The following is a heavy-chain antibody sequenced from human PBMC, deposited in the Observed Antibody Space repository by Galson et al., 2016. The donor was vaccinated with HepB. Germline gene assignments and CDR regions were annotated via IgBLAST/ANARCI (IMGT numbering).Heavy chain of an antibody. V-gene: IGHV3-30*18. D-gene: IGHD2/OR15-2a*01. CDR2: DSMDGRRK. Sequence: SLRLSCAASGFTFSGYGMHWVRQAPGKGLEWVAADSMDGRRKFYADSVKGRFPISRDNSNNMMFLQMSSLRPDDTAVYYCAKRHEYCPPVGCSADYWGQGTLVSVSS. J-gene: IGHJ4*02. CDR1: GFTFSGYG. CDR3: AKRHEYCPPVGCSADY.